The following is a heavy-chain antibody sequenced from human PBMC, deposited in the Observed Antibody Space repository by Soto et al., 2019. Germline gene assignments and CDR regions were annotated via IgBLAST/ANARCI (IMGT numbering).Heavy chain of an antibody. V-gene: IGHV3-49*04. J-gene: IGHJ4*02. D-gene: IGHD3-16*01. CDR2: IRSKAYGGTT. CDR3: TRVLLGGRHGYNEDY. Sequence: EVQLVESGGGLVQPGRSLRLSCTASGFTFGDYAMSWVRQAPGKWLEWVGFIRSKAYGGTTEYAASVKGRFTISRDDSKSIAYLQMNSLKTEDTAVYYCTRVLLGGRHGYNEDYWGQGTLVTVSS. CDR1: GFTFGDYA.